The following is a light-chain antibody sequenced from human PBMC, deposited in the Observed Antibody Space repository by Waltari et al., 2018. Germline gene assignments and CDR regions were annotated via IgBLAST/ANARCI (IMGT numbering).Light chain of an antibody. CDR1: QSLLHSDGKTY. Sequence: VMTQTPLSLSVTPGQPAFISCKSSQSLLHSDGKTYLYWYLQKSGQPPQLLIYEVSNRCSGVPDRFNGSGSGTDFTLKISRVEAEDVGVYYCMQTIQLPRTFGQGTKVEIK. CDR3: MQTIQLPRT. V-gene: IGKV2D-29*01. J-gene: IGKJ1*01. CDR2: EVS.